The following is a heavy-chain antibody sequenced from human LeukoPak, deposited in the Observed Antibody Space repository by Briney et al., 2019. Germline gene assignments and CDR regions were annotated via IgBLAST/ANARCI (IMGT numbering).Heavy chain of an antibody. CDR2: IKSKTDGGTT. D-gene: IGHD1-1*01. J-gene: IGHJ4*02. Sequence: GGSLRLSCAASGFTFSNAWMSWVRQAPGKGLEWVGRIKSKTDGGTTDYAAPVKGRFTISRDDSKNTLYLQMNRLKTEDTAVYYCTTDVHWTGTTLRRFDYWGQGTLVTVSS. CDR3: TTDVHWTGTTLRRFDY. CDR1: GFTFSNAW. V-gene: IGHV3-15*01.